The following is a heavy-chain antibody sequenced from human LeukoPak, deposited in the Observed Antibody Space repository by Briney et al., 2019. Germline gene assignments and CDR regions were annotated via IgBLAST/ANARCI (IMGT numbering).Heavy chain of an antibody. J-gene: IGHJ4*02. CDR1: GGSISSGGYY. Sequence: SQTLSLTCTVSGGSISSGGYYWSWIRQHPGKGLEWIGYIYYSGSTYYSPSLKSRVTISVDTSKNQFSLKLSSVTAADTAVYYCARYYSNLEYFDYWGQGTLVTVSS. CDR3: ARYYSNLEYFDY. V-gene: IGHV4-31*03. D-gene: IGHD4-11*01. CDR2: IYYSGST.